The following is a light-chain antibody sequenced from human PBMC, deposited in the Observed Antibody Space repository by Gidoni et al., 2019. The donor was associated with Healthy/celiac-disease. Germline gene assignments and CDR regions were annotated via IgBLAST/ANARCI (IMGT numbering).Light chain of an antibody. CDR2: GAY. Sequence: EIALTQYPSTLSLSPGDRATLSCRASQSVSSSYLAWYQQKPVQAPRLLSSGAYSRATVIPDRFSGSGSGTDFTLTISRLAPEDSAVYYCQKYGSSPYTFGQGTKLEIK. J-gene: IGKJ2*01. CDR1: QSVSSSY. V-gene: IGKV3-20*01. CDR3: QKYGSSPYT.